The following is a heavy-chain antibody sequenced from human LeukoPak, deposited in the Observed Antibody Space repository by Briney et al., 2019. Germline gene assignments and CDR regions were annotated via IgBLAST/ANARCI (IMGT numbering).Heavy chain of an antibody. J-gene: IGHJ3*02. D-gene: IGHD2/OR15-2a*01. CDR1: AFSSSGYW. CDR2: IDKDGSST. V-gene: IGHV3-74*01. Sequence: GGSLRLSCAASAFSSSGYWMHWVRQAPGKGLVWVSRIDKDGSSTNYADSVKGRFTISRDNAKNTVDLQMDSLRAEDTAVYYCLTIVETTFDAFDIWGQGTMVTVSS. CDR3: LTIVETTFDAFDI.